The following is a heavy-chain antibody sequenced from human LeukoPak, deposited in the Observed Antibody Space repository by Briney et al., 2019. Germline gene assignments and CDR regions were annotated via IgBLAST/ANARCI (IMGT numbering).Heavy chain of an antibody. J-gene: IGHJ4*02. CDR1: GGTFSSYA. CDR2: IIPIFGTA. CDR3: ARGDSSSWLFDY. Sequence: ASVKVSCKASGGTFSSYAISWVRQAPGQGLEWMGGIIPIFGTANYAQKFQGRVTITADESTSTAYMELSSLRSEDTAVYYCARGDSSSWLFDYWGQGTLVTVSS. V-gene: IGHV1-69*01. D-gene: IGHD6-13*01.